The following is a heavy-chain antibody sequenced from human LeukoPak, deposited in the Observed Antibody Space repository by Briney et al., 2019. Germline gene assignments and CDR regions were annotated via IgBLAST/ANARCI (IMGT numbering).Heavy chain of an antibody. CDR2: INHSGST. CDR1: GGSFSGYY. CDR3: ARTTYCYDSSGSTGIDY. D-gene: IGHD3-22*01. V-gene: IGHV4-34*01. J-gene: IGHJ4*02. Sequence: PSETLSLTCAVYGGSFSGYYWSWIRQPPGKGLEWIGEINHSGSTNYNPSLKSRVTISVDTSKNQFSLKLSSVTAADTAVYYCARTTYCYDSSGSTGIDYWGQGTLVTVSS.